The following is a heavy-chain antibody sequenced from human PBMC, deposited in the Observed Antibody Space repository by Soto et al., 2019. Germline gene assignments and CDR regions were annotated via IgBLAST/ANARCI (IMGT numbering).Heavy chain of an antibody. CDR1: GYTFTSYY. CDR2: INPYNGKT. Sequence: ASVKVSCKASGYTFTSYYMHWVRQAPGQGLEYMGWINPYNGKTNYAQKFQGRVTMTTDTSTNTAYMELGSLRSDDKALYYCARESGGLDPWGQGTLVNVSS. CDR3: ARESGGLDP. V-gene: IGHV1-18*04. J-gene: IGHJ5*02.